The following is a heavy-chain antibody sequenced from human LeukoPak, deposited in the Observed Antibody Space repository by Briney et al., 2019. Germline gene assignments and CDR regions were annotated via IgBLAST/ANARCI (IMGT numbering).Heavy chain of an antibody. J-gene: IGHJ3*02. CDR3: ARGGAVNGFDI. V-gene: IGHV4-34*01. CDR1: GGTFSNFF. CDR2: IYHSGST. Sequence: PSETLSLTCGVSGGTFSNFFWNWIRQTPGKGLEWIGQIYHSGSTGYNPSLKSRVTISVDTSKTHFSLNLTSVTAADTAVYYCARGGAVNGFDIWGQGTRVTVSS. D-gene: IGHD6-19*01.